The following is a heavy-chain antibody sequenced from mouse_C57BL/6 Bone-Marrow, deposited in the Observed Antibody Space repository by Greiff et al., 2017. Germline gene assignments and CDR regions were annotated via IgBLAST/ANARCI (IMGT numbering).Heavy chain of an antibody. CDR2: IYPRSGNT. J-gene: IGHJ4*01. Sequence: VKLQESGAELARPGASVKLSCKASGYTFTSYGISWVKQRTGQGLEWIGEIYPRSGNTYYNEKFKGKATLTADKSSSTAYMELRSLTSEDFAVYFCARYDGYYVPYYYAMDYRGQGTPGT. CDR3: ARYDGYYVPYYYAMDY. CDR1: GYTFTSYG. D-gene: IGHD2-3*01. V-gene: IGHV1-81*01.